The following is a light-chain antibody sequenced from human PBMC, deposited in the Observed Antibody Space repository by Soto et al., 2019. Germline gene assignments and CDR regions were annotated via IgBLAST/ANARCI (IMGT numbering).Light chain of an antibody. Sequence: QSVLTQSPSASASLGASVKLTYTLSSGHSSYAIAWHQQQPEKGPRYLMKLNSDGSHSKGDGIPDRFSGSSSGAERYLTISSLQSEDEADYYCQTWGTGIAFGGGTKVTVL. CDR2: LNSDGSH. V-gene: IGLV4-69*01. J-gene: IGLJ3*02. CDR1: SGHSSYA. CDR3: QTWGTGIA.